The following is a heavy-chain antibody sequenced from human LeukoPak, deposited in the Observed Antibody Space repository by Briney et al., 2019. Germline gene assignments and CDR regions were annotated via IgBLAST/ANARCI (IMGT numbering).Heavy chain of an antibody. D-gene: IGHD3-3*01. V-gene: IGHV3-21*01. CDR3: ARGFDFWSGYSFDY. CDR2: ISSSSSYI. Sequence: PGGSLRLSCAASGFDVSINYMNWVRQAPGKGLEWVSSISSSSSYIYYADSVKGRFTISRDNAKNSLYLQMNSLRAEDTAVYYCARGFDFWSGYSFDYWGQGTLVTVSS. J-gene: IGHJ4*02. CDR1: GFDVSINY.